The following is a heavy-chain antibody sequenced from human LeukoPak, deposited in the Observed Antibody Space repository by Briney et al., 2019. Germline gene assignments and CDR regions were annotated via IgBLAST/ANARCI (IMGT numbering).Heavy chain of an antibody. J-gene: IGHJ4*02. CDR2: ISWNSGSI. CDR1: GFTFDDYA. Sequence: GGSLRLSCAASGFTFDDYAMHWVRQAPGKGLEWVSGISWNSGSIGYADSVKGRFTISRDNAKNSLYLQMNSLRAEDTAVYYCARDRVTMAGDYWGQGTLVTVSS. V-gene: IGHV3-9*01. D-gene: IGHD3-10*01. CDR3: ARDRVTMAGDY.